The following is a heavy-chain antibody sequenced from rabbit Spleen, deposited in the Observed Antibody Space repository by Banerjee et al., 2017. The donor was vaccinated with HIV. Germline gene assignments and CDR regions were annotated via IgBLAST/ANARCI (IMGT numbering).Heavy chain of an antibody. CDR2: IDPVFGIT. Sequence: QSLEESGGDLVKPGASLTLTCTASGFTLSTYYMNWVRQAPGKGLEWIGYIDPVFGITYYASWVNGRFSISRENAQNTVFLQMTSLTAADTATYFCARDLDGVIGWNFGWWGPGTLVTVS. CDR1: GFTLSTYY. V-gene: IGHV1S7*01. D-gene: IGHD1-1*01. J-gene: IGHJ4*01. CDR3: ARDLDGVIGWNFGW.